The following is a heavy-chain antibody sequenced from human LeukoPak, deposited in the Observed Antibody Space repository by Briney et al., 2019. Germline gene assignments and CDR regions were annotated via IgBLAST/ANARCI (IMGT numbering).Heavy chain of an antibody. CDR2: INHSGST. CDR1: GGSFSGYY. J-gene: IGHJ4*02. Sequence: PETLSLTCAVYGGSFSGYYWSWIRQPPGKRLEWIGEINHSGSTNYNPSLKSRVTISVDASKNQLSLKLSSVTAADTAVYYCARGVHDYVWGSYRLGFDYWGQGTLVTVSS. CDR3: ARGVHDYVWGSYRLGFDY. V-gene: IGHV4-34*01. D-gene: IGHD3-16*02.